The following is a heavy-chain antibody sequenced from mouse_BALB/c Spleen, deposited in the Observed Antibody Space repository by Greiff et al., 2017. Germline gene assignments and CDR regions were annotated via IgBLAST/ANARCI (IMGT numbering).Heavy chain of an antibody. CDR2: ISSGGSYT. V-gene: IGHV5-6-4*01. CDR1: GFTFSSYT. D-gene: IGHD2-4*01. CDR3: TRDGDDYDYFDY. Sequence: EVMLVESGGGLVKPGGSLKLSCAASGFTFSSYTMSWVRQTPEKRLEWVATISSGGSYTYYPDSVKGRFTISRDNAKNTLYLQMSSLKSEDTAMYYCTRDGDDYDYFDYWGQGTTLTVSS. J-gene: IGHJ2*01.